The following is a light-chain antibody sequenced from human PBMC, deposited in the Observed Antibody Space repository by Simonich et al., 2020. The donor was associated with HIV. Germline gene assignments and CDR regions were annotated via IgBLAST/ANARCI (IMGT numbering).Light chain of an antibody. Sequence: QSALTQPASVSGSPGQSITISCTGTSSDVGGYNYVSWYQQHPGKPPKLMIYDVSKRPSGVSNRFSGSKSGNTASLTISGLQAEDEADYYCCSYAGSSTWVFGGGTKLTVL. J-gene: IGLJ3*02. V-gene: IGLV2-23*02. CDR3: CSYAGSSTWV. CDR2: DVS. CDR1: SSDVGGYNY.